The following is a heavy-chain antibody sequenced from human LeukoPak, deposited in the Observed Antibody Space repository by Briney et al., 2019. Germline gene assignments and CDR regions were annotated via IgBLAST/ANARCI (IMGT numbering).Heavy chain of an antibody. Sequence: KSSETLSLTCAVYGGSFSGYYWSWIRQPPGKGLGWIGEINHSGSTNYNPSLKSRVTISVDTSKNQFSLKLSSVTAADTAVYYCARRRAARLSGYYYYYMDVWGKGTTVTVSS. CDR1: GGSFSGYY. J-gene: IGHJ6*03. D-gene: IGHD6-6*01. V-gene: IGHV4-34*01. CDR3: ARRRAARLSGYYYYYMDV. CDR2: INHSGST.